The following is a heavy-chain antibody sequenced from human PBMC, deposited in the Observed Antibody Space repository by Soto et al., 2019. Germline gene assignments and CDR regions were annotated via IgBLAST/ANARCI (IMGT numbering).Heavy chain of an antibody. CDR1: GYTFTGYY. J-gene: IGHJ5*02. V-gene: IGHV1-2*04. D-gene: IGHD6-13*01. Sequence: ASVKVSCKASGYTFTGYYMHWVRQAPGQGLEWMGWINPNSGGTNYAQKFQGWVTMTRDTSISTAYMELSRLRSDDTAVYYCARGRSSSWGWFDPWGQGTLVTVSS. CDR3: ARGRSSSWGWFDP. CDR2: INPNSGGT.